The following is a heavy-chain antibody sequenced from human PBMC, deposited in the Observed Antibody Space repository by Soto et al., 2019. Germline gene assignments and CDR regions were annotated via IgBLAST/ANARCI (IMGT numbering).Heavy chain of an antibody. CDR3: ARRRDGYNYVFRQGYYGMDV. Sequence: SETLSLTCTVAGGSISSYYWSWIRQPPGKGLEWIGYIYYSGSTNYNPSLKSRVTISVDTSKNQFSLKLSSVTAADTAVYYCARRRDGYNYVFRQGYYGMDVWGQGTMVTVSS. CDR1: GGSISSYY. V-gene: IGHV4-59*08. J-gene: IGHJ6*02. CDR2: IYYSGST. D-gene: IGHD5-12*01.